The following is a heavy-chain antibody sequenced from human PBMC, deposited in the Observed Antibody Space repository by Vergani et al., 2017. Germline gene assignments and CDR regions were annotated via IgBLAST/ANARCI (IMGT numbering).Heavy chain of an antibody. CDR2: ISWNSGSI. D-gene: IGHD3-10*01. CDR1: GFTFDDYA. CDR3: VRFGEPYYYGMDV. V-gene: IGHV3-9*03. J-gene: IGHJ6*02. Sequence: QLVESGGGLVKPGESLRLSCAASGFTFDDYAMHWVRQAPGKGLEWVSGISWNSGSIGYADSVKGRFTISRDNAKNSLYLQMNSLRAEDMALYYCVRFGEPYYYGMDVWGQGTTVTVSS.